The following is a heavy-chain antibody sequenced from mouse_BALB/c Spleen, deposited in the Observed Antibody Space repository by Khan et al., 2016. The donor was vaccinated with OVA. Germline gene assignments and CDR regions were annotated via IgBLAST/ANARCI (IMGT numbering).Heavy chain of an antibody. CDR2: INPYNAAT. D-gene: IGHD4-1*01. CDR3: AGEASTWDFSFPY. CDR1: GYTFTNYV. V-gene: IGHV1S136*01. Sequence: VRLQQSGPELVEPGASVKMSCKASGYTFTNYVIHWVKQKPGQGLEWIGYINPYNAATRYNEKFKGKATLTSDISSTTAYMELSSLTAEDAAVYYGAGEASTWDFSFPYWGQGTLVTVSA. J-gene: IGHJ3*01.